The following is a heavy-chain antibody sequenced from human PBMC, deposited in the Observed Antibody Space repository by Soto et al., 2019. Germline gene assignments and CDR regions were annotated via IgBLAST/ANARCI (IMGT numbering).Heavy chain of an antibody. Sequence: SEPLFLTCTVSGGSFSNGNYYWGWVRHSPGKGLEWIGSVYYRGRSYSKSSVKSRVTISVDTSKNQFSLNLNSVTASDTAVYYCVSQRTSVLTQAYFDYWGPGALVTSPQ. J-gene: IGHJ4*02. CDR1: GGSFSNGNYY. V-gene: IGHV4-39*01. CDR3: VSQRTSVLTQAYFDY. CDR2: VYYRGRS. D-gene: IGHD2-8*01.